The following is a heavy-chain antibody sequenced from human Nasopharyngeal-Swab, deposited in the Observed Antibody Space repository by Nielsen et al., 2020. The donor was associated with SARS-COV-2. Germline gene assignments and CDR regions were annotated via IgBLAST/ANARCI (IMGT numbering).Heavy chain of an antibody. D-gene: IGHD2-2*01. CDR1: GFTFSDYD. CDR2: IGTGGDT. V-gene: IGHV3-13*01. J-gene: IGHJ4*02. CDR3: ARVGQPAAFDY. Sequence: GESLKISCAVSGFTFSDYDMHWVRQATGKGLEWVSAIGTGGDTYYPGSVKGRFTISRDNAKNTLYLQMNSLRAEDTAVYYCARVGQPAAFDYWGQGTLVTVSS.